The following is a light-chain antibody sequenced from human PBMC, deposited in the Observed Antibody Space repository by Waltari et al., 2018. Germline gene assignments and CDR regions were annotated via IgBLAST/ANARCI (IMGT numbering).Light chain of an antibody. CDR2: KAS. CDR1: QTIGNY. Sequence: DIQMTQSPSTLSASVGDRVTITCRASQTIGNYLAWYQQKPGRAPKLLIYKASSLEGGVPSRFTGSGSGTEFTLTISSLQPDDFATYYCQQFESYPWTFGQGTKVEIK. CDR3: QQFESYPWT. V-gene: IGKV1-5*03. J-gene: IGKJ1*01.